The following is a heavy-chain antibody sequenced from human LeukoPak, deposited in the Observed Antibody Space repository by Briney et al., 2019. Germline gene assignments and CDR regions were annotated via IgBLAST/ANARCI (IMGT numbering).Heavy chain of an antibody. CDR3: VRTYSIGWSLGVFDI. V-gene: IGHV4-59*08. CDR1: GGSISSYY. D-gene: IGHD6-19*01. Sequence: SETLSLTCTVSGGSISSYYWSWIRQPPGKGLEWIGYIYYSGSTNYNPSLKSRVTMSVDMSKNQFSLRLSSVTAADTAVYYCVRTYSIGWSLGVFDIWGQGTMVTVSS. J-gene: IGHJ3*02. CDR2: IYYSGST.